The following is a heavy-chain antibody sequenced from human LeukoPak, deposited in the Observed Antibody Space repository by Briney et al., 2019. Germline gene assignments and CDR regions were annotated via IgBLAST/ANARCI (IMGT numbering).Heavy chain of an antibody. CDR3: ARDRSSSSELTFDY. CDR1: GGSISSSSYY. D-gene: IGHD6-6*01. J-gene: IGHJ4*02. Sequence: PSETLSLTCTVSGGSISSSSYYWGWIRQPPGKGLEWIGSIYYSGSTYYNPSLKSRVTISVDTSKNQFSLKLSSVTAADTAVYYCARDRSSSSELTFDYWGQGTLVTVSS. V-gene: IGHV4-39*02. CDR2: IYYSGST.